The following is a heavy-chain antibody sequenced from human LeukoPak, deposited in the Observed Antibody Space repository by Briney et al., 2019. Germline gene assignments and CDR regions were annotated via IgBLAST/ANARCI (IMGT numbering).Heavy chain of an antibody. CDR1: GFTFSSYA. CDR2: ISGSGGST. V-gene: IGHV3-23*01. CDR3: AKDLGSIAARLGSWFDP. D-gene: IGHD6-6*01. J-gene: IGHJ5*02. Sequence: GGSLRLSCAASGFTFSSYAMSWVRQAPGKGLEWVSAISGSGGSTYYADSVKGRFTISRDNSKNTLYLQMNSLRAEDTAVYYCAKDLGSIAARLGSWFDPWGQGTLATVSS.